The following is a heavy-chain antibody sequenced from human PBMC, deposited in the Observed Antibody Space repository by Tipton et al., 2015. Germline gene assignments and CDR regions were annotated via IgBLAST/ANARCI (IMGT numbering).Heavy chain of an antibody. Sequence: QVQLVQSGAEVKKPGASVKVSCKASGYSFTSQYIHRVRQAPGQGPEWMGIINPSSGSRNSAQKLQGRLTMTRDTSTSTVFMELSSLKSEDTAVYYCARAGYFDNSGNYYDVFDIWGQGTMVTVSS. D-gene: IGHD3-22*01. CDR3: ARAGYFDNSGNYYDVFDI. V-gene: IGHV1-46*03. J-gene: IGHJ3*02. CDR1: GYSFTSQY. CDR2: INPSSGSR.